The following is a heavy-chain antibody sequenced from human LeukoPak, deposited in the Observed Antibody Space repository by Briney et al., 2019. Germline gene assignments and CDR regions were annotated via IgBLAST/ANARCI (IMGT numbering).Heavy chain of an antibody. D-gene: IGHD5-12*01. V-gene: IGHV3-43*02. CDR1: GFTFDDYA. CDR2: ISGDGDST. Sequence: QTGGSLRLTCAASGFTFDDYAMHWVRQLPGKGLEWVSLISGDGDSTYYADSAKGRFTISRDNSKDSLFLQMKSLRTEDSGFYYCANEMTVATIPTFFDYWGQGALVLVSS. J-gene: IGHJ4*02. CDR3: ANEMTVATIPTFFDY.